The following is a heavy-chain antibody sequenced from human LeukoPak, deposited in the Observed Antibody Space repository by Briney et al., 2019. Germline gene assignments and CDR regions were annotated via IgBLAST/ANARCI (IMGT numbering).Heavy chain of an antibody. CDR1: GFTFSSYA. Sequence: GGSLRLSXAASGFTFSSYAMSWVRQAPGKGLEWVSAISGSGGSTYYADSVKGRFTISRDNSKNTLYLQMNSLRAEDTAVYYCARRRRLSHFDYWGQGTLVTVSS. J-gene: IGHJ4*02. D-gene: IGHD3-16*02. V-gene: IGHV3-23*01. CDR2: ISGSGGST. CDR3: ARRRRLSHFDY.